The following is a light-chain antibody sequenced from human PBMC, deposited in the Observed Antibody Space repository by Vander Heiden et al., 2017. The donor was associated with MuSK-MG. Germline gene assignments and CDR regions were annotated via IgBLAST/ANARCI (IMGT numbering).Light chain of an antibody. Sequence: DIQMTHSPASVSASVGDRVTITCRASQDIGSWLGWYQQKPGKAPKLLIYAASNLESGVPPRFSGSRSGTEFTLTINGLQHEDFSSYYCQQSKSFPVTFGQGTRVEIK. V-gene: IGKV1-12*01. CDR1: QDIGSW. CDR3: QQSKSFPVT. CDR2: AAS. J-gene: IGKJ5*01.